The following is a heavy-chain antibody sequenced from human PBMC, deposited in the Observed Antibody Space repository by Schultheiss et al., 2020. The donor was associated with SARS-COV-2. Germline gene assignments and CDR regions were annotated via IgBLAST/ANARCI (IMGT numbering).Heavy chain of an antibody. CDR2: SYYSGTT. Sequence: SQTLSLTCAVSGGSISSGGYSWSWIRQPPGKGLEWIGYSYYSGTTYNPSLKSRVTITVDTSKNQFSLKLSSVTAADTAVYYCARRPRSRVNWFDPWGQGTLVTVSS. V-gene: IGHV4-31*11. D-gene: IGHD5-12*01. CDR3: ARRPRSRVNWFDP. CDR1: GGSISSGGYS. J-gene: IGHJ5*02.